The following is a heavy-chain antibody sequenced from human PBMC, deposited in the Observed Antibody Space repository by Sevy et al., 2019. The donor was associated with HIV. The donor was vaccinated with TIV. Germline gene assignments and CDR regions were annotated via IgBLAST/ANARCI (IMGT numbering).Heavy chain of an antibody. CDR3: ATSRSGYFDSSGYYIY. Sequence: GESLKISCQGSGYSFTSHWIGWVRHMPGKGLEWMGIIYPEDSETRYSPSFQGQVPFSADKSISPAYLQWSSLKASDTAMYYCATSRSGYFDSSGYYIYWGQGTLVTVSS. CDR2: IYPEDSET. V-gene: IGHV5-51*01. CDR1: GYSFTSHW. J-gene: IGHJ4*02. D-gene: IGHD3-22*01.